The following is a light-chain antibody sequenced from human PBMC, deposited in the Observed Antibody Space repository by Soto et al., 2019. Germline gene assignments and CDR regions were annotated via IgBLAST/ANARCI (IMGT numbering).Light chain of an antibody. CDR1: QSVGSD. V-gene: IGKV3-15*01. CDR2: GVS. Sequence: EIVLTHSPATLSVSPGERATLSCRASQSVGSDLAWFQQKPGQAPRLLIYGVSTRATGIPARFSGSGSGTEFTLTISSLQSEDFAVYYCHQYNNWKTFGQGTKVDI. J-gene: IGKJ1*01. CDR3: HQYNNWKT.